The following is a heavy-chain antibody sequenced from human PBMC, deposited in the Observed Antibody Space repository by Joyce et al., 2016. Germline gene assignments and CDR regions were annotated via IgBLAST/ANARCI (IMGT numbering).Heavy chain of an antibody. Sequence: QVQLVDSGGGVVQPGRSLRLSCAASGFTFIRYGMHWVRQAPVKGQEWVALISFDGSDKYYADSVKGRFTISRDNSKNTLYLQMNSLRAEDTAVDYCVKKGGYKDLGDYWGQGTLGTVSS. D-gene: IGHD3-10*01. J-gene: IGHJ4*02. V-gene: IGHV3-30*18. CDR3: VKKGGYKDLGDY. CDR1: GFTFIRYG. CDR2: ISFDGSDK.